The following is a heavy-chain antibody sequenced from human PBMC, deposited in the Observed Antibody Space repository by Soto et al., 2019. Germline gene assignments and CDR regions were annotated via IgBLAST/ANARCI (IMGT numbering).Heavy chain of an antibody. CDR3: ATDRVNILTGHDAFDI. Sequence: ASVKVSCKASGYTITELSMHWVRQAPGKGLEWMGGFDPEDGETIYAQKFQGRVTMTEDTSTDTAYMELSSLRSEDTAVYYCATDRVNILTGHDAFDIWGQGTMVTVSS. D-gene: IGHD3-9*01. CDR2: FDPEDGET. V-gene: IGHV1-24*01. CDR1: GYTITELS. J-gene: IGHJ3*02.